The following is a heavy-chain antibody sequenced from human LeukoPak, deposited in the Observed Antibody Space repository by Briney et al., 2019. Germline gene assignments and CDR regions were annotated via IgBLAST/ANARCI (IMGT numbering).Heavy chain of an antibody. D-gene: IGHD4-23*01. CDR2: ISSSSSYI. CDR3: ATYDYGGTHLQH. CDR1: GFTFSSYS. J-gene: IGHJ1*01. Sequence: GGSLRLSCAASGFTFSSYSMNWVRQAPGKGLEWVSSISSSSSYIYYADSVKGRFTIPRDNAKNSLYLQMNSLRAEDTAVYYCATYDYGGTHLQHWGQGTLVTVSS. V-gene: IGHV3-21*01.